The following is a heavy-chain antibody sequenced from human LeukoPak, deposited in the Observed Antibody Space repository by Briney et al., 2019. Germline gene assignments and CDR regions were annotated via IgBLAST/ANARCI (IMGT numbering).Heavy chain of an antibody. CDR3: AKERYRAVPGGDDY. Sequence: GGSLRLSCAASGFTFSSYGMHWVRQAPGKGLEWVSGVTTSDGSAYYADSVKGRFTISRDNSKNTLYLQMNSLRAEDTAVYYCAKERYRAVPGGDDYWGQGTLVTVSS. V-gene: IGHV3-23*01. D-gene: IGHD6-19*01. J-gene: IGHJ4*02. CDR2: VTTSDGSA. CDR1: GFTFSSYG.